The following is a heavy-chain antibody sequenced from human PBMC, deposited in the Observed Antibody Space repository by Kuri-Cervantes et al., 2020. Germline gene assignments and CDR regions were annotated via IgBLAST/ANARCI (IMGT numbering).Heavy chain of an antibody. D-gene: IGHD6-13*01. V-gene: IGHV3-11*04. CDR3: ARGLWVAAAGTFFDY. CDR2: ISSSGSTI. CDR1: GGSFSGYY. J-gene: IGHJ4*02. Sequence: LSLTCAVYGGSFSGYYWSWIRQAPGKGLEWVSYISSSGSTIYYADSVKGRFTISRDNAKNSLYLQMNSLRDEDTAVYYCARGLWVAAAGTFFDYWGQGTLVTVSS.